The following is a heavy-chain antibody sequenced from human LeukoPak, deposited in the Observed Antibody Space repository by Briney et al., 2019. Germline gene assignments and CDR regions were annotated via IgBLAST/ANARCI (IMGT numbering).Heavy chain of an antibody. CDR2: ISYDGSNK. J-gene: IGHJ5*02. D-gene: IGHD5-12*01. CDR1: GSTFSSYG. CDR3: AKERIEATAYNWLDH. V-gene: IGHV3-30*18. Sequence: GGSLRLSCAASGSTFSSYGMHWVRQAPGKGLEWVAVISYDGSNKYYADSVKGRFTISRDNSKNTLYLQINSLRAEDTAVYYCAKERIEATAYNWLDHWGQGTLVTVSS.